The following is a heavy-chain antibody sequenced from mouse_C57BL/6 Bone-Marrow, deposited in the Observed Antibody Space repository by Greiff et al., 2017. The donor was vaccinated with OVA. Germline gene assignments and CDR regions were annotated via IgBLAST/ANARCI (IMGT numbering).Heavy chain of an antibody. D-gene: IGHD1-1*01. V-gene: IGHV5-4*01. J-gene: IGHJ2*01. CDR2: ISDGGSYT. Sequence: EVQGVESGGGLVKPGGSLKLSCAASGFTFSSYAMSWVRQTPEKRLEWVATISDGGSYTYYPDNVKGRFTISRDNAKNNLYLQRSHLKSEDTAMYYCAREGELLYFDYWGQGTTLTVSS. CDR3: AREGELLYFDY. CDR1: GFTFSSYA.